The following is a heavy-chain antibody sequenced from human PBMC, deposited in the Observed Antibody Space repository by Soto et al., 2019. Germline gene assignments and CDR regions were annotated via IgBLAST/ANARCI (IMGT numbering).Heavy chain of an antibody. CDR2: INHSGST. CDR3: ARGIPDTAMATEIDY. V-gene: IGHV4-34*01. D-gene: IGHD5-18*01. CDR1: GGSFSGYY. Sequence: SETLSLTCAVYGGSFSGYYWSWIRQPPGKGLEWIGEINHSGSTNYNPSLKSRVTISVDTSKNQFSLKLSSVTAADTAVYYCARGIPDTAMATEIDYWGQGTLVTSPQ. J-gene: IGHJ4*02.